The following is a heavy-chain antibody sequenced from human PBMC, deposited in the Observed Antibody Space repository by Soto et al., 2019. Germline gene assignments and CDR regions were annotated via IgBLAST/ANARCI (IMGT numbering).Heavy chain of an antibody. V-gene: IGHV3-21*01. CDR2: ISSSSSYI. J-gene: IGHJ4*02. CDR1: GFTFSSYS. Sequence: EVQLVESGGGLVKPGGSLSLSCAASGFTFSSYSMNWVRQAPGKGLEWVSSISSSSSYIYYADSVKGRFTISRDNAKNSLYLQMNSLRAEDTAVYYCARDDLELPLIDYWGQGTLVTVSS. D-gene: IGHD1-7*01. CDR3: ARDDLELPLIDY.